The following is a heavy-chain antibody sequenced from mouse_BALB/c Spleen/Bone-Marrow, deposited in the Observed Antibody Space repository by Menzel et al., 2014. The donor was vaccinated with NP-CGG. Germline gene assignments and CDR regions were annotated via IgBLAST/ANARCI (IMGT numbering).Heavy chain of an antibody. D-gene: IGHD3-3*01. V-gene: IGHV1-4*01. J-gene: IGHJ3*01. CDR3: ARRANRGGFAY. CDR2: INPSSGYT. Sequence: QVQLQQSGAELARPGASVKMSCKASGYTFTSYTMHWVKQRPGQGLEWIGYINPSSGYTNYNQKFKDKATLTADKSSSTAYMELSSLASEDAAVYYCARRANRGGFAYWGPGTLGTVSA. CDR1: GYTFTSYT.